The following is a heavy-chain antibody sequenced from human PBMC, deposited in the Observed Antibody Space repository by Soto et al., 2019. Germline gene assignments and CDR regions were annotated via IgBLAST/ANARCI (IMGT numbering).Heavy chain of an antibody. J-gene: IGHJ4*02. CDR1: GFSLNTRDVG. V-gene: IGHV2-5*02. D-gene: IGHD3-16*01. CDR3: AHCRGGVASF. Sequence: QITLNESGPALVKPTQTLTLTCTFSGFSLNTRDVGVGWIRQPPGKALEWLGVVYWDDDKTYSPSLKSRLTITKDPPKNQVVLRMTKMDPGDTATYYCAHCRGGVASFWGQGTLVTVSS. CDR2: VYWDDDK.